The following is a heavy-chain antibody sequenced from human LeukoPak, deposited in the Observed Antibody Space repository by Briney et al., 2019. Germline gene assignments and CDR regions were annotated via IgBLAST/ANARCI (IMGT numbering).Heavy chain of an antibody. CDR1: GGPFSGYY. CDR2: INHSGST. V-gene: IGHV4-34*01. D-gene: IGHD4-17*01. Sequence: SETLSLTCAVYGGPFSGYYWSWIRQPTGKGLEWIGEINHSGSTNYNPSLKSRVTISVDTSKNQFSLKLSSVTAADTAVYYCARGAARHYGYWGQGTLVTVSS. CDR3: ARGAARHYGY. J-gene: IGHJ4*02.